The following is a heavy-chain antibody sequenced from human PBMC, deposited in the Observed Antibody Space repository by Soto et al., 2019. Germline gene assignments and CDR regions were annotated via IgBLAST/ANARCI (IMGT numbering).Heavy chain of an antibody. D-gene: IGHD3-3*01. CDR1: GGSISSYY. V-gene: IGHV4-59*08. Sequence: PSETLSLTCTVSGGSISSYYWSWIRQPPGKGLEWIGYIYYSGSTNYNPSLKSRVTISVDTSKNQFSLKLSSVTAADTAVYYCARHDYDFWSGQNPNYYYYYMDVWGKGTTVTVSS. CDR2: IYYSGST. CDR3: ARHDYDFWSGQNPNYYYYYMDV. J-gene: IGHJ6*03.